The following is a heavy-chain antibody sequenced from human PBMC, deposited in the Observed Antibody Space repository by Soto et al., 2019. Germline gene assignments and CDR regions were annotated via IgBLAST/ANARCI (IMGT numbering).Heavy chain of an antibody. CDR3: AKGGRQWLVTSDFNY. CDR2: ILADYKT. Sequence: GGSLRLSCAASGFTFSDYTMSWVRQAPGKVLESISTILADYKTHYADSVKGRFTISRDSSKNTVSLEMTSLRAEDTAVYYCAKGGRQWLVTSDFNYWGQGALVTVSS. V-gene: IGHV3-23*01. CDR1: GFTFSDYT. J-gene: IGHJ4*02. D-gene: IGHD6-19*01.